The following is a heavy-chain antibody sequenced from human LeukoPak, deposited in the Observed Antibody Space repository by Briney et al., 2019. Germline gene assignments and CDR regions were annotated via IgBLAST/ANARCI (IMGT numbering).Heavy chain of an antibody. J-gene: IGHJ4*02. CDR3: ARSTWLLDK. D-gene: IGHD3-22*01. V-gene: IGHV4-59*01. Sequence: SETLSLTCTVSGGSISPYYWGWIRQPPGKGLEWIGYIYYSGSTSYNPSLKSRVTISLDTSKNQFSLKLSSVTAADTAVYYCARSTWLLDKWGQGTLVTVSS. CDR2: IYYSGST. CDR1: GGSISPYY.